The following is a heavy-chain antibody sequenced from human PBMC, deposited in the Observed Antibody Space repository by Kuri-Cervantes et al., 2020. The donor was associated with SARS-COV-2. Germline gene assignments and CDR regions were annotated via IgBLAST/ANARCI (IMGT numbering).Heavy chain of an antibody. CDR1: GDSMSGSY. CDR3: AKDKIGDGKPIIY. V-gene: IGHV4-59*01. D-gene: IGHD1-14*01. CDR2: VSDTGSR. J-gene: IGHJ4*02. Sequence: ESLKISCIVSGDSMSGSYWTWMRKSPGRGLEWIGYVSDTGSRYNTSLGSRVTISVYTSKNQFSLRLTSVTAADTALYSCAKDKIGDGKPIIYWGRGILVTVSS.